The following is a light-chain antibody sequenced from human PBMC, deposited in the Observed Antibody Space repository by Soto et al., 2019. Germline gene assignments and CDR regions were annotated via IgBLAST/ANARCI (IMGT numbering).Light chain of an antibody. V-gene: IGLV2-14*03. Sequence: QSALTQPASVSGSPGQSITISCTGTSSDIGGYNYVSWYQQLPGKVPKLIIYDVSNRPSGVSDRFSGPKSGNAASLTISGLQAEDEADYYCSSYTRTSTLYVFGTGTKVTVL. CDR1: SSDIGGYNY. J-gene: IGLJ1*01. CDR3: SSYTRTSTLYV. CDR2: DVS.